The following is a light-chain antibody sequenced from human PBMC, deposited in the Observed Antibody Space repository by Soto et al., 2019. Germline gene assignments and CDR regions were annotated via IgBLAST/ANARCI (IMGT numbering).Light chain of an antibody. V-gene: IGLV2-14*01. Sequence: QYALTQPASVSGSPGQSITISCTGNSSDVGGYNYVSWYQQHPGKAPKLMIYEVSNRPSGVSNRFSGSKSGNTASLTISGLQAEDEADYYCSSYTSSSTLGVFGTGTKVTVL. CDR1: SSDVGGYNY. CDR3: SSYTSSSTLGV. CDR2: EVS. J-gene: IGLJ1*01.